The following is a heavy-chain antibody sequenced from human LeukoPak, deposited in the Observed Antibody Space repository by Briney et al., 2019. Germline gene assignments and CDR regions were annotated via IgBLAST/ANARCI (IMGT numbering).Heavy chain of an antibody. D-gene: IGHD2-2*01. CDR3: ARDISYCSSTSCYPGDYYYYYMDV. Sequence: GGSLRLSCAASGFTFSSYWMSWVRQAPGKGLEWVANIKQDGSEKYYVDSVKGRFTISRDNAKNSLYLQMNSLRAEDTAVYYCARDISYCSSTSCYPGDYYYYYMDVWGKGTTVTVSS. CDR2: IKQDGSEK. J-gene: IGHJ6*03. V-gene: IGHV3-7*01. CDR1: GFTFSSYW.